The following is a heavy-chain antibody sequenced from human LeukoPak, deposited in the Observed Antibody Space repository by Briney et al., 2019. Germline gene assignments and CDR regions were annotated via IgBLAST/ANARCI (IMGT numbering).Heavy chain of an antibody. CDR2: INPNSGGT. J-gene: IGHJ4*02. Sequence: GASVKVSCKASGYPFTGYYIHWVRQAPGQGLEWMGWINPNSGGTNYAQKFQGRVTITADKSTSTAYMELSSLRSEDTAVYYCARVEIVVLSYYDSSGYYMDWAGDYWGQGTLVTVSS. CDR1: GYPFTGYY. V-gene: IGHV1-2*02. CDR3: ARVEIVVLSYYDSSGYYMDWAGDY. D-gene: IGHD3-22*01.